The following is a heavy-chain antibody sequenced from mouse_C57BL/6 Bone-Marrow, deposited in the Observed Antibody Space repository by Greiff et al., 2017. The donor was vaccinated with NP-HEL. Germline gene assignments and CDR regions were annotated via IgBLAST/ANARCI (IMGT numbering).Heavy chain of an antibody. Sequence: QVQLQQSGADLVKPGASVKLSCKASGYTFTSYWMHWVKQRPGRGLEWIGRIDPKSGGTNYNEKFKSKATLTADKSSSTAYMQLSSLTSEDSAVYYCARGRRLAWFAYWGQGTLVTVSA. V-gene: IGHV1-62-3*01. J-gene: IGHJ3*01. CDR3: ARGRRLAWFAY. CDR1: GYTFTSYW. CDR2: IDPKSGGT.